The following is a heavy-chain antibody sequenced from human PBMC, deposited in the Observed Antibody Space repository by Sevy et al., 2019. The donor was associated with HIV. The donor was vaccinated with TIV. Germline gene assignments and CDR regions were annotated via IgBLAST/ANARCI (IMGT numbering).Heavy chain of an antibody. CDR1: GGSFSGYY. Sequence: SETLSLTCAVYGGSFSGYYWSWIRQPPGKGLEWIGEINHSGSTNYNPSLKSRVTISVDTSKNQFSLRLSSVTAADTAVYYCARAGCMVRGVSPCPYYYYYMDVWGKGTTVTVSS. D-gene: IGHD3-10*01. CDR3: ARAGCMVRGVSPCPYYYYYMDV. V-gene: IGHV4-34*01. CDR2: INHSGST. J-gene: IGHJ6*03.